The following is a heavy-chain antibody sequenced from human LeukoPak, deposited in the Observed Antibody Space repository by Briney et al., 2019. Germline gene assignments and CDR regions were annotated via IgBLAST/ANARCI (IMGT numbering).Heavy chain of an antibody. J-gene: IGHJ4*02. CDR1: GYTFSNYY. CDR3: ARAVAATFDY. Sequence: ASVKVSCKASGYTFSNYYMHWVRQAPGQGLEWMGIINPSGGSTTYAHKFQGRVTMTRDTSTSTVYMDLISLRSEDTAMYYCARAVAATFDYWGQGTLVTVSS. D-gene: IGHD6-19*01. CDR2: INPSGGST. V-gene: IGHV1-46*01.